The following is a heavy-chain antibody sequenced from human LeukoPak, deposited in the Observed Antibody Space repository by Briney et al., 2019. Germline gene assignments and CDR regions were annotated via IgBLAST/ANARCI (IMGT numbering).Heavy chain of an antibody. CDR2: ISSSSSTI. D-gene: IGHD3-10*01. V-gene: IGHV3-48*01. CDR3: ARVYWFGELLRYYYYMDV. CDR1: GFTFSSYS. J-gene: IGHJ6*03. Sequence: GGSLRLSCAASGFTFSSYSMNWVRQAPGKGPEWVSYISSSSSTIYYADSVKGRFTISRDNAKNSLYLQMNSLRAEDTAVYYCARVYWFGELLRYYYYMDVWGKGTTVTVSS.